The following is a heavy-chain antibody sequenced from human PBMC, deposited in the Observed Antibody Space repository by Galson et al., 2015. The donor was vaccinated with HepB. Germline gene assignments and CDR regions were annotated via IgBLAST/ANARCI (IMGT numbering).Heavy chain of an antibody. V-gene: IGHV1-69*02. Sequence: SVKVSCKASGGTFSSYTISWVRQAPGQGLEWMGRIIPIFGIANYAQKFQGRVTITADKSTSTAYMEMSSLRSEDTAVYYCARSKGRCSSPSCIDRLFDIWGQGTMVTVAS. J-gene: IGHJ3*02. D-gene: IGHD2-2*01. CDR1: GGTFSSYT. CDR2: IIPIFGIA. CDR3: ARSKGRCSSPSCIDRLFDI.